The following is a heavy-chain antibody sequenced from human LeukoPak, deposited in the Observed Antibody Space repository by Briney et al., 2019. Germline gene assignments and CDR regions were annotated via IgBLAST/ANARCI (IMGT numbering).Heavy chain of an antibody. Sequence: PGGSLRLSCAASGFTFSSYAMHWVRQAPGKGLEWVAVISYDGSNKYYADSVKGRLTISRDNSKNTLYLQMNSLRAEDTAVYYRARDIAAVSAEYFQHWGQGTLVTVSS. D-gene: IGHD6-13*01. CDR1: GFTFSSYA. J-gene: IGHJ1*01. CDR2: ISYDGSNK. CDR3: ARDIAAVSAEYFQH. V-gene: IGHV3-30-3*01.